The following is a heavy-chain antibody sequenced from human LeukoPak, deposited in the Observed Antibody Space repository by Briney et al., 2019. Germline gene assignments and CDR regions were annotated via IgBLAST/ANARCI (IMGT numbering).Heavy chain of an antibody. CDR2: IYYSGST. V-gene: IGHV4-59*12. CDR3: ARGEEDGYNLWAFDI. Sequence: SETLSLTCTVSGGSISSYYWSWIRQPPGKGLEWIGYIYYSGSTNYNPSLKSRVTISVDTSKNQFSLKLSSVTAADTAVYYCARGEEDGYNLWAFDIWGQGTMVTVSS. D-gene: IGHD5-24*01. CDR1: GGSISSYY. J-gene: IGHJ3*02.